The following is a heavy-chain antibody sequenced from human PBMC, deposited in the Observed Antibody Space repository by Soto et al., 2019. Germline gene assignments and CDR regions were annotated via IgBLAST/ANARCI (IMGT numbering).Heavy chain of an antibody. Sequence: SVKVPCKTPSSTFTSSYIRLVLHYPVHVLDCVGIINPNGGSTRFAQTFQGRITMTTDTSTSTVCMELRSLRSEDTAVYYCARSSGGVFGIIIEGSNCLAPWVQGSLVTVSS. CDR2: INPNGGST. CDR3: ARSSGGVFGIIIEGSNCLAP. J-gene: IGHJ5*02. V-gene: IGHV1-46*01. CDR1: SSTFTSSY. D-gene: IGHD3-16*02.